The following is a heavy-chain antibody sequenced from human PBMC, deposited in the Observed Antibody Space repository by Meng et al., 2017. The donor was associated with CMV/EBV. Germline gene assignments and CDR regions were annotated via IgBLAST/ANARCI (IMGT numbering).Heavy chain of an antibody. D-gene: IGHD5-18*01. CDR3: AHLDTAKLHFDY. J-gene: IGHJ4*02. CDR2: IYWDDDN. CDR1: GFSLSTSGVG. Sequence: QATLKESRPPLSTPNLTLTLTCTLSGFSLSTSGVGVGCIRQPPGKALEWLALIYWDDDNRYSPSLKSRLTITKDTSKNQVVLTTTNMDPVDTATYSCAHLDTAKLHFDYWGQGTLVTVSS. V-gene: IGHV2-5*02.